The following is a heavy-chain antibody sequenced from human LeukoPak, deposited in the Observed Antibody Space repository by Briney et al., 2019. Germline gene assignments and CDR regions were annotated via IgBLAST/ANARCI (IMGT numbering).Heavy chain of an antibody. J-gene: IGHJ4*02. CDR3: ARRMTTVTAYFDY. Sequence: PGGSLRLSCAASGFTFSSYWMSWVRQAPGKGLEWLANIKQDGSEKYYVDSVKGRFTISRDNAKNSLYLQMNGPRAEDTAVYYCARRMTTVTAYFDYWGQGTLVTVSS. D-gene: IGHD4-11*01. CDR2: IKQDGSEK. CDR1: GFTFSSYW. V-gene: IGHV3-7*01.